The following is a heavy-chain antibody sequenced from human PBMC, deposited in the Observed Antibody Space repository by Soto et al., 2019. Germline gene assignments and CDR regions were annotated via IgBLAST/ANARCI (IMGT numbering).Heavy chain of an antibody. CDR1: GGSISSGGYY. J-gene: IGHJ4*02. CDR3: ARHLGEGYFDY. CDR2: INYIGSA. V-gene: IGHV4-31*03. Sequence: SETLSLTCTVSGGSISSGGYYWSWIRQHPGKGLEWIGYINYIGSAYYHPSLKRRVTISVDTSKNHFSLKLSSVTAADTAVYYCARHLGEGYFDYWGQGTLVAVSS.